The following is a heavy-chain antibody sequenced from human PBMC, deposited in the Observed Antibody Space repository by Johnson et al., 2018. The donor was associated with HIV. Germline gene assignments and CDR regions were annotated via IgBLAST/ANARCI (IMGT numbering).Heavy chain of an antibody. CDR1: GFTFSSYA. CDR3: ARDRLGGYSYGYDAFDI. J-gene: IGHJ3*02. Sequence: VQLVESGGGLAQPGGSLRLSCAASGFTFSSYAMSWVRQAPGKGLEWVSAISGSGVGIYYADSVTGRFTISRDNAKNSLYLQINSLRAEDTAVYDCARDRLGGYSYGYDAFDIWGQGTMVTVSS. CDR2: ISGSGVGI. D-gene: IGHD5-18*01. V-gene: IGHV3-23*04.